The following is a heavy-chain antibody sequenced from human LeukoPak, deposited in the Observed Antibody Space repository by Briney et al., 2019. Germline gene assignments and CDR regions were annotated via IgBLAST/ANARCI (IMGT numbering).Heavy chain of an antibody. CDR2: ISYDGSNK. CDR1: GFTFSSYA. CDR3: ASSPCSSTSCLEPFDY. V-gene: IGHV3-30*01. J-gene: IGHJ4*02. Sequence: PGGSLRLSCAASGFTFSSYAMHWVRQAPGKGLEWVAVISYDGSNKYYADSVKGRFTISRDNSKNTLYLQMNSLRAEDTAVYYCASSPCSSTSCLEPFDYWGQGTLVTVSS. D-gene: IGHD2-2*01.